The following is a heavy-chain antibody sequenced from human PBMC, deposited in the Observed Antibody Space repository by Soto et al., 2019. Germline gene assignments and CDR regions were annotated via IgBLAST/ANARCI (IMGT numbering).Heavy chain of an antibody. CDR3: ARVEAESYGSGSNKWLDP. CDR1: GDSIGSDY. J-gene: IGHJ5*02. D-gene: IGHD3-10*01. Sequence: TSETLSLTCTVSGDSIGSDYWTWVRRPPGKGLEWIGYVHYSGIAKYNPSLKSRVTISVQRPKNQFSLKLSSVTAADTGVYYCARVEAESYGSGSNKWLDPWGQGTLVTVSS. V-gene: IGHV4-59*01. CDR2: VHYSGIA.